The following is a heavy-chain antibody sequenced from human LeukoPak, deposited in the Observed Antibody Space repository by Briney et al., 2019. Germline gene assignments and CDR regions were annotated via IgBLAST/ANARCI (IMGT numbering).Heavy chain of an antibody. V-gene: IGHV3-30-3*01. Sequence: PGGSLRLSCAASGFTFSSYAMHWVRQAPGKGLEWVAVISYDGSNKYYADSVKGRFTISRDNSKNTLYLQMNSLRAEDTAVYYCARGDWVVAAGIVYWGQGTLVTVSS. D-gene: IGHD6-13*01. CDR2: ISYDGSNK. J-gene: IGHJ4*02. CDR3: ARGDWVVAAGIVY. CDR1: GFTFSSYA.